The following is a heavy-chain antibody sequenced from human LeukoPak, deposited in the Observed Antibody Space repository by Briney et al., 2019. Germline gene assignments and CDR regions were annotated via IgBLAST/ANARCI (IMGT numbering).Heavy chain of an antibody. J-gene: IGHJ4*02. CDR1: GGSISTSSHY. Sequence: PSETLSLTCTVSGGSISTSSHYWGWIRQPAGKGLEWIGRIYTSGSTNYNPSLKSRVTMSVDTSKNQFSLKLSSVTAADTAVYYCAREIAVGYFDYWGQGTLVTVSS. CDR3: AREIAVGYFDY. D-gene: IGHD6-19*01. V-gene: IGHV4-61*02. CDR2: IYTSGST.